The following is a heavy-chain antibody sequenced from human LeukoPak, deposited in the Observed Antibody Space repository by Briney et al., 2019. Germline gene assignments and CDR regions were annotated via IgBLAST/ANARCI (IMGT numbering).Heavy chain of an antibody. CDR3: ARGAKPDIVVVPAAMGARVYAFDI. Sequence: SETLSLTCTVSGGSISSYYWSWIRQPPGKGLEWIGYIYYSGRTNYNPSLKSRVTISVDTSKNQFSLKLSSVTAADTAVYYCARGAKPDIVVVPAAMGARVYAFDIWGQGTMVTVSS. J-gene: IGHJ3*02. D-gene: IGHD2-2*01. CDR2: IYYSGRT. V-gene: IGHV4-59*01. CDR1: GGSISSYY.